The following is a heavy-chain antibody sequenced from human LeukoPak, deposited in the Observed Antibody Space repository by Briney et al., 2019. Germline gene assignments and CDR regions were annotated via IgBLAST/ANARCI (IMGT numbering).Heavy chain of an antibody. CDR3: ASSSYYDSSLGY. CDR2: IIPIFRTA. J-gene: IGHJ4*02. CDR1: GGTFSSYA. V-gene: IGHV1-69*05. Sequence: ASVKVSCKASGGTFSSYAISWVRQAPGHGLEWMGGIIPIFRTANYAQKFQGRVTITTDESTSTAYMELSSLRSEDTAVYYCASSSYYDSSLGYWGQGTLVTVSS. D-gene: IGHD3-22*01.